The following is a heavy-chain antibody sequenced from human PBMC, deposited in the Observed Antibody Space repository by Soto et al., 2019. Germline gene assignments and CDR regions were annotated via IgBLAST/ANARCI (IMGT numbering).Heavy chain of an antibody. D-gene: IGHD2-2*01. CDR1: GGSISSDY. CDR3: ARDPALSAGHSYDY. J-gene: IGHJ4*02. V-gene: IGHV4-59*01. Sequence: QVQLQESGPGLVKPSETLSLTCTVSGGSISSDYWSWIRQPPGKGLEWIGYIYYSGSTNYNPSLKSRVTISVDTSKNQFSLKLSSVTAADTAVYYCARDPALSAGHSYDYWGQGTLVTVSS. CDR2: IYYSGST.